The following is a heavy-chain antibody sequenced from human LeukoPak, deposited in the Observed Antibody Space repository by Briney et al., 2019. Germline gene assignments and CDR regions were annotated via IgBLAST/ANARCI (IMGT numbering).Heavy chain of an antibody. CDR3: ARGALAVAVDY. CDR2: ISHSGST. CDR1: GGSFSGYY. Sequence: PSETLSLTCAVYGGSFSGYYWSWIRQPLGKGLEWIGDISHSGSTNYNPSLKSRVTISVDTSKNHFSLKLSAVTAADTAVYYCARGALAVAVDYWGQGTLVTVSS. D-gene: IGHD6-19*01. V-gene: IGHV4-34*01. J-gene: IGHJ4*02.